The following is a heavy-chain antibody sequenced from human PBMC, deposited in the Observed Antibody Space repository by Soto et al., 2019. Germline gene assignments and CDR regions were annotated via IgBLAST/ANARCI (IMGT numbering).Heavy chain of an antibody. Sequence: QVHLVQSGAEVKKPGASVRVSCKASGYSVTDYAIHWVRQAPGQTFEWMGWVNPANGHTKCSEKYQDRVTISWDTFATTANMEVTRLTSEETAVYYCARGSEWLVRGAENFRHWGQGTLVTV. D-gene: IGHD6-19*01. J-gene: IGHJ1*01. CDR3: ARGSEWLVRGAENFRH. CDR1: GYSVTDYA. CDR2: VNPANGHT. V-gene: IGHV1-3*01.